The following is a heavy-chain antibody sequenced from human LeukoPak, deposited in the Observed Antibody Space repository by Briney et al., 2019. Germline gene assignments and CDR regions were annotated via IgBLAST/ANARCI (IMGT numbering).Heavy chain of an antibody. J-gene: IGHJ4*02. Sequence: GRSLRLSCAASGFTFSSYGMHWVRQAPGKGLEWVAVISYDGSSKYYADSVKGRFTISRDNSKNTLYLQMNSLRAEDTAVYYCAKAGGDGTLGTYWGQGTLVTVSS. D-gene: IGHD1-1*01. V-gene: IGHV3-30*18. CDR3: AKAGGDGTLGTY. CDR1: GFTFSSYG. CDR2: ISYDGSSK.